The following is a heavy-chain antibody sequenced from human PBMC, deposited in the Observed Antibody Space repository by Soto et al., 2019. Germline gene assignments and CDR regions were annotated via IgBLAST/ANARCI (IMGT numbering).Heavy chain of an antibody. J-gene: IGHJ4*02. CDR1: GGSLRDYGHF. CDR3: VTVNLVGAAYYFDY. D-gene: IGHD1-26*01. V-gene: IGHV4-31*03. Sequence: SETLSLTCTVSGGSLRDYGHFWTWIRQRPGSGPEWIGYTSYTGVTYYSPSLQSRISISVDTSKNQFSLRLTSVTAADTAVYYCVTVNLVGAAYYFDYWGPGTLVTVSS. CDR2: TSYTGVT.